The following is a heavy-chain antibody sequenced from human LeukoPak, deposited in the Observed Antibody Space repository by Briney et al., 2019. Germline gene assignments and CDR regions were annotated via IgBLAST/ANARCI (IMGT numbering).Heavy chain of an antibody. Sequence: GASVKVSCKASGYTFSNYGMSWVRQAPGHGLEGMGWISGFNGHTKYSQKSQGRVTMTTDTSTSTAYMEVRSLRSDDTAVYYCAKAKHIVVVPAKGYGMDVWGQGTTVTVSS. CDR1: GYTFSNYG. D-gene: IGHD2-2*01. J-gene: IGHJ6*02. V-gene: IGHV1-18*04. CDR3: AKAKHIVVVPAKGYGMDV. CDR2: ISGFNGHT.